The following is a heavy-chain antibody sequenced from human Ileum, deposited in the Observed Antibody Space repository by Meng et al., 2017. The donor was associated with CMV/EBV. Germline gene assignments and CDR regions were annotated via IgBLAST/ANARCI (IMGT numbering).Heavy chain of an antibody. J-gene: IGHJ4*02. CDR1: GFRFSRNW. D-gene: IGHD3-3*01. Sequence: GESLKISCAASGFRFSRNWMSWVRQAPGKGLEWVANIKQDGTEKYYVDSVKGRFTISRDNTKNSLYLQMNSLRAEDTGVYYCAATYDFWSEATNYWGQGTLVTVSS. CDR2: IKQDGTEK. CDR3: AATYDFWSEATNY. V-gene: IGHV3-7*01.